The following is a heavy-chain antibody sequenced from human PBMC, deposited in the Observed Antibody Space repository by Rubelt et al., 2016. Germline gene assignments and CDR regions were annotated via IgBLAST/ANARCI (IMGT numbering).Heavy chain of an antibody. Sequence: VQLVESGGGLVKPGGSLRLSCAASGFTLSNAWVNWVRQAPGKGLEWVAAMSGSGGSTYYADSVKGRFIISRDKSKNTLFLQMNSLRADDTAVYYCAKDWIQLWIWGQGTLVTVSS. V-gene: IGHV3-23*04. CDR3: AKDWIQLWI. J-gene: IGHJ4*02. CDR2: MSGSGGST. CDR1: GFTLSNAW. D-gene: IGHD5-18*01.